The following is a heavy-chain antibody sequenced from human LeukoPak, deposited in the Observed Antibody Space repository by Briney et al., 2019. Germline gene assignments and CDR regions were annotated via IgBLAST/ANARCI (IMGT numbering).Heavy chain of an antibody. CDR1: GDTFSSYA. CDR2: IIPIFGTA. CDR3: ATRAPMGEDY. J-gene: IGHJ4*02. V-gene: IGHV1-69*13. Sequence: GASVKVSCKASGDTFSSYAISWVRQAPGQGLEWMGGIIPIFGTANYAQKFQGRVTITADESTSTAYMELSSLRSEDTAVYYCATRAPMGEDYWGQGTLVTVSS. D-gene: IGHD3-16*01.